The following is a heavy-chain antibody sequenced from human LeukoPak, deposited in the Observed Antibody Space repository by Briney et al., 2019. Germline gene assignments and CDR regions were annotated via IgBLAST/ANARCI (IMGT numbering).Heavy chain of an antibody. CDR3: AKGDIVVVPAVYFDY. Sequence: PGGSLRLSCAVSGFTFSSYAMSWVRQAPGKGLEWVSAISGSGGSTYYADSVKGRFTISRDNSKNTLYLQMSSLRAEDTAVYYCAKGDIVVVPAVYFDYWGQGTLVTVSS. J-gene: IGHJ4*02. CDR2: ISGSGGST. V-gene: IGHV3-23*01. D-gene: IGHD2-2*01. CDR1: GFTFSSYA.